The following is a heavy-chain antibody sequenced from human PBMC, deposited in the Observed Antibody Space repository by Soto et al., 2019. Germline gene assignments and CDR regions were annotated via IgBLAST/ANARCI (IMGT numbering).Heavy chain of an antibody. CDR2: IYYSGST. Sequence: SETLSLTCTVSGGSISSSSYYWGWIRQPPGKGLEWIGSIYYSGSTYYNPSLKSRVTISVDTSKNQFSLKLSSVTAADTAVYYCARHERYCSSTSCSYYYYGMDVWGQGTTVTVSS. D-gene: IGHD2-2*01. V-gene: IGHV4-39*01. J-gene: IGHJ6*02. CDR3: ARHERYCSSTSCSYYYYGMDV. CDR1: GGSISSSSYY.